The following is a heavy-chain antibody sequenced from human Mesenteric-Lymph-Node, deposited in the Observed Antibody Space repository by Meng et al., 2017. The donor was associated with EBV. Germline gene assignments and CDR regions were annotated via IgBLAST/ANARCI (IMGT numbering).Heavy chain of an antibody. J-gene: IGHJ5*02. D-gene: IGHD2-21*02. CDR3: ARGTAAIPGWFDP. V-gene: IGHV1-8*01. CDR1: GNTFISYD. CDR2: MNPNSGNA. Sequence: VKHVAFGAEGRKSVASVTVSCKASGNTFISYDINWVRQATGQGLEWMGWMNPNSGNAGYAQKFQGRVTMTRNTSISTAYMELSSLRSEDTAVYYCARGTAAIPGWFDPWGQGTLVTVSS.